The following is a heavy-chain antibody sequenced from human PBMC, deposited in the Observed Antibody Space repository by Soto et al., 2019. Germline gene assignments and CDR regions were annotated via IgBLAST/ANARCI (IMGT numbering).Heavy chain of an antibody. Sequence: PGESLKISCKGSGYSFTSYWIGWVRQMPGKGLEWMGIIYPGDSDTRYSPSFQGQVTISADKSISTAYLQWSSLKASDTAMYYCARGKAGYSRKKKYYYYYGMDVWGQGTTVTVSS. CDR1: GYSFTSYW. D-gene: IGHD6-13*01. CDR2: IYPGDSDT. V-gene: IGHV5-51*01. J-gene: IGHJ6*02. CDR3: ARGKAGYSRKKKYYYYYGMDV.